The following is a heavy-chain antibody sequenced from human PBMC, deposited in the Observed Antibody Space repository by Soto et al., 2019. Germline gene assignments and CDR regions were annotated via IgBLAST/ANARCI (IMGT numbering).Heavy chain of an antibody. CDR1: GGSISSYY. J-gene: IGHJ4*02. Sequence: QVQLQEAGPGLVKPSETLSLTCTVSGGSISSYYWSWIRQPPGKGLEWIGYIYYSGSTNYNPSLKSRVPISVDTSKRQFSVKLSSVTAADTAVYYCARGGIRFGELLPSRCFAYWGQGTRVTVSS. V-gene: IGHV4-59*01. D-gene: IGHD3-10*01. CDR2: IYYSGST. CDR3: ARGGIRFGELLPSRCFAY.